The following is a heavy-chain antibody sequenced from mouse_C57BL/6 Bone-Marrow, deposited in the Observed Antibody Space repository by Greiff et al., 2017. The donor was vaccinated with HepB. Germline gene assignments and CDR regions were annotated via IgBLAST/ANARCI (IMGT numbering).Heavy chain of an antibody. V-gene: IGHV1-15*01. CDR1: GYTFTDYE. Sequence: VKLVESGAELVRPGASVTLSCKASGYTFTDYEMHWVKQTPVHGLEWIGAIDPETGGTAYNQKFKGKAILTADKSSSTAYMELRSLTSEDSAVYYCTRCRYREWFAYWGQGTLVTVSA. D-gene: IGHD2-14*01. J-gene: IGHJ3*01. CDR3: TRCRYREWFAY. CDR2: IDPETGGT.